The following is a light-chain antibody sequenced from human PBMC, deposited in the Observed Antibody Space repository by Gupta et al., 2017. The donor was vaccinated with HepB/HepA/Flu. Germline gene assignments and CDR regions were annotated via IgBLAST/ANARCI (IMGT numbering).Light chain of an antibody. CDR1: QSLLHSNGYNY. V-gene: IGKV2-28*01. Sequence: DIVMTQSPLSLPVTPGEPASISCRSSQSLLHSNGYNYLDWYLQKPGQSPQLLIYLGSNRASGVPDRFSGSGSGTDFTLKISRVEAEDVGVYYCKQALKTPWTFGQGTXVEIK. CDR2: LGS. CDR3: KQALKTPWT. J-gene: IGKJ1*01.